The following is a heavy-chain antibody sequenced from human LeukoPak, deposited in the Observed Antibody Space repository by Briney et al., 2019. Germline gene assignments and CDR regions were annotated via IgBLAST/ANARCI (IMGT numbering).Heavy chain of an antibody. V-gene: IGHV3-21*01. CDR3: ARDLRYYGGEAYFEY. Sequence: PGGSLRLSCAASGLTFSTWSMNWVRQAPGKGLEWVSSIDGSSSYMHYAESVKGRFTISRDNAKSSLFLQMDSLRAEDTAVYYCARDLRYYGGEAYFEYWGQGTLVTVSS. J-gene: IGHJ4*02. D-gene: IGHD4-23*01. CDR1: GLTFSTWS. CDR2: IDGSSSYM.